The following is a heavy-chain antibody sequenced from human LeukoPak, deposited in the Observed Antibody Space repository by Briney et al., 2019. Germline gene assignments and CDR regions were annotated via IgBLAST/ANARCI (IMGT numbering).Heavy chain of an antibody. Sequence: PGGSLRLSCAASGFTFSSYAMHWVRQAPGKGLEWVAVISYDGSNKYYADSVKSRFTISRDNSKNTLYLQMNSLGAEDTAVYYCARGTVTIVGEDWSDPCGQGTLVTVSS. D-gene: IGHD4-17*01. J-gene: IGHJ5*02. CDR3: ARGTVTIVGEDWSDP. CDR2: ISYDGSNK. CDR1: GFTFSSYA. V-gene: IGHV3-30-3*01.